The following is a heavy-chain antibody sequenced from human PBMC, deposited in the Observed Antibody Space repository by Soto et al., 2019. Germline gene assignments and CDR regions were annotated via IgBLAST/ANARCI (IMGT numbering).Heavy chain of an antibody. V-gene: IGHV3-30*18. Sequence: GGSLRLSCAASGFTFSSYGMHWVRQAPGKGLEWVAVISYDGSNKYYADSVKGRFTISRDNSKNTLYLQMNSLRAEDTAVYYCAKDLWEWFGELWPYYYYGMDVWGQGTTVTVSS. J-gene: IGHJ6*02. CDR2: ISYDGSNK. D-gene: IGHD3-10*01. CDR3: AKDLWEWFGELWPYYYYGMDV. CDR1: GFTFSSYG.